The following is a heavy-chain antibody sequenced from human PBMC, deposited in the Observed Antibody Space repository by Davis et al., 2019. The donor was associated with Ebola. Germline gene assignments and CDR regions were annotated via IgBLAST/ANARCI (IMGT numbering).Heavy chain of an antibody. CDR1: GFTFSSYA. J-gene: IGHJ4*02. V-gene: IGHV3-23*01. CDR2: ITNSGGAT. D-gene: IGHD2-15*01. Sequence: GGSLRLSCAASGFTFSSYAMSWVRQAPGKGLEWVSGITNSGGATYSAGPVKGRFTISTDNSKHTVYLQMNSLRAEDNAMYYCAKGSDNGGYSPLDHWGQGTLVTVSS. CDR3: AKGSDNGGYSPLDH.